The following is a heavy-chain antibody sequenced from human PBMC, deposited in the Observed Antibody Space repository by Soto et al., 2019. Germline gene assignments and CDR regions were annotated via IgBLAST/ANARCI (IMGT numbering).Heavy chain of an antibody. D-gene: IGHD1-26*01. J-gene: IGHJ4*02. CDR1: GFTFSSYS. V-gene: IGHV3-48*01. Sequence: HPGGSLRLSCAASGFTFSSYSMNWVRQAPGKGLEWVSYISSSSSTMYYADSVKGRFTISRDNAKNSLFLHMKSLRAEDTAVYYCARDSTDAARGSYSGDYWGQGTLVTVSS. CDR3: ARDSTDAARGSYSGDY. CDR2: ISSSSSTM.